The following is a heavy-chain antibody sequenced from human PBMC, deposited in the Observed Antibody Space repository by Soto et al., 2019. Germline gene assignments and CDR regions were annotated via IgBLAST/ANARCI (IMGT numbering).Heavy chain of an antibody. V-gene: IGHV3-7*01. D-gene: IGHD3-9*01. CDR1: GFSFSSHW. Sequence: GGSLRLSCAASGFSFSSHWMSWVRQAPGTGLQWASNIKQDGSEKHSLDSVKRRSTTARHNGKDPLYLQMNRLRAEGTAVYYCSRVEVLALYFAFDICGQGTTVNVSS. CDR3: SRVEVLALYFAFDI. CDR2: IKQDGSEK. J-gene: IGHJ3*02.